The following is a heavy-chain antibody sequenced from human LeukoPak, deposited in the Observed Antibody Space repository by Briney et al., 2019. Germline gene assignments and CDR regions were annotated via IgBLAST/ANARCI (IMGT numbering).Heavy chain of an antibody. V-gene: IGHV3-23*01. J-gene: IGHJ4*02. D-gene: IGHD2-15*01. Sequence: PGGSLRLSCAASGFTFSSYAMSWVRQAPAQGLEWVSAISGSGGSTYYADSVKGRFTISRDNAKNTLYLQMNSLRAEDTAVYYCARSRIFPPDSLDYWGQGTLVTVSS. CDR3: ARSRIFPPDSLDY. CDR1: GFTFSSYA. CDR2: ISGSGGST.